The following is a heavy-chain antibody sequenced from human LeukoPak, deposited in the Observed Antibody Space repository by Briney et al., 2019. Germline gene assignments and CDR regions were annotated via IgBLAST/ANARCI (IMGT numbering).Heavy chain of an antibody. V-gene: IGHV3-66*01. J-gene: IGHJ4*02. CDR1: GFTVSSNY. CDR2: IYSGGST. D-gene: IGHD4-23*01. Sequence: GGSLRLSCAASGFTVSSNYMSWVRQAPGKGLEWVSVIYSGGSTYYADSVKGRFTISRDNSKNTLYLQMNSLRAEDTAVYYCVRDYGGSSPFDFWGQGTLVTVSS. CDR3: VRDYGGSSPFDF.